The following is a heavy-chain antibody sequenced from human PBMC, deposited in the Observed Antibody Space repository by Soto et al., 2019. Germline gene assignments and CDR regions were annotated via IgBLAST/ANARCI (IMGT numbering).Heavy chain of an antibody. Sequence: SETLSLTCTVSGGSISSYYWSWIRQPPGKGLEWIGYIYYSGSTYYNPSLKSRVTISVDTSKNQFSLKLSSVTAADTAVYYCASYELRYFDWLLREYYFDYWGQGTLVTVSS. D-gene: IGHD3-9*01. CDR3: ASYELRYFDWLLREYYFDY. CDR2: IYYSGST. J-gene: IGHJ4*02. CDR1: GGSISSYY. V-gene: IGHV4-59*01.